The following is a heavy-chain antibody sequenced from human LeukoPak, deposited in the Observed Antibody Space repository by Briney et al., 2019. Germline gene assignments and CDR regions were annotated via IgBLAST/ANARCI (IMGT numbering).Heavy chain of an antibody. CDR3: ARDRSSGWYIGY. D-gene: IGHD6-19*01. CDR1: GYTFTGYY. Sequence: ASVTVSCKASGYTFTGYYMHWVRQAPGQGLEWMGWINPNSGGTNYAQKFQGRVTMTRDTSISTAYMELSRLRSDDTAVYYCARDRSSGWYIGYWGQGTLVTVSS. V-gene: IGHV1-2*02. CDR2: INPNSGGT. J-gene: IGHJ4*02.